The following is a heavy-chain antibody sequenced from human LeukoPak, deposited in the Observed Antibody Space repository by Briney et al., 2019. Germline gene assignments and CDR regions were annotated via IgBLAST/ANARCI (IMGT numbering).Heavy chain of an antibody. D-gene: IGHD1-26*01. J-gene: IGHJ4*02. Sequence: GGSLRLSCAASGFTFDDYAMHWVRQAPGKGLEWVSGISWNSGSIGYADSVKGRFTISRDNAKNSLYLQMNSLRAEDTALYCCAKDSGSYYIDYWGQGTLVTVSS. V-gene: IGHV3-9*01. CDR3: AKDSGSYYIDY. CDR1: GFTFDDYA. CDR2: ISWNSGSI.